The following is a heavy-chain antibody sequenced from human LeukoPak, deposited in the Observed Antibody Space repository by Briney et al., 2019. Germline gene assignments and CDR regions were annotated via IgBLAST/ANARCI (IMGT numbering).Heavy chain of an antibody. J-gene: IGHJ3*02. CDR1: GGSFSGYY. V-gene: IGHV4-34*01. CDR2: INHSGST. D-gene: IGHD2-15*01. Sequence: SSETLSLTCAVYGGSFSGYYWSWIRQPPGKGLEWIGEINHSGSTNYNPSLKSRVTISVDTSKNQFSLKLNSVTAADTAVYYCARSIVYGSAFDIWGQGTMVTVSS. CDR3: ARSIVYGSAFDI.